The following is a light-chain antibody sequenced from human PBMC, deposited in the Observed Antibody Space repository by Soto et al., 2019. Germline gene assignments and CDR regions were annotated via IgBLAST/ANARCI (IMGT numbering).Light chain of an antibody. CDR3: CSYTTTSTRV. CDR1: SSDVGVYNH. V-gene: IGLV2-14*01. CDR2: EVN. J-gene: IGLJ1*01. Sequence: QSVLTQPASVSGSPGQSITISCTGTSSDVGVYNHVSWYQQYPGKAPKLIIYEVNDRPSGVSDRFSGSKSGNTASLTISGLQSEDGADYFCCSYTTTSTRVFGTGTKVTVL.